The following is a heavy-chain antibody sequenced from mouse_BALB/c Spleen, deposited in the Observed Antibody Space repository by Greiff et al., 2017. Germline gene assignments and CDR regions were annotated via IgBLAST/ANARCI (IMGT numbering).Heavy chain of an antibody. CDR3: ARYYYGSEPDAMDY. D-gene: IGHD1-1*01. J-gene: IGHJ4*01. CDR2: IWSGGST. CDR1: GFSLTSYG. Sequence: VHLVESGPGLVQPSQSLSISCTVSGFSLTSYGVHWVRQSPGKGLEWLGVIWSGGSTDYNAAFISRLSISKDNSKSQVFFKMNSLQANDTAIYYCARYYYGSEPDAMDYWGQGTSVTVSS. V-gene: IGHV2-2*02.